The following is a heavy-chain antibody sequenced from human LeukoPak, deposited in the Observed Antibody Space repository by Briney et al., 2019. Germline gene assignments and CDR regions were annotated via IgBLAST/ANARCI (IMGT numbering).Heavy chain of an antibody. CDR3: ARDPTYYYGSGNPDY. J-gene: IGHJ4*02. Sequence: GGSLRLSCAASGFTFSSYSMNWVRQAPGKGLEWVSYISSTSSTIYHADSVKGRFTISRDNAKNSLYLQMNSLRAEDTAVYYCARDPTYYYGSGNPDYWGQGTLVTASS. CDR1: GFTFSSYS. CDR2: ISSTSSTI. V-gene: IGHV3-48*01. D-gene: IGHD3-10*01.